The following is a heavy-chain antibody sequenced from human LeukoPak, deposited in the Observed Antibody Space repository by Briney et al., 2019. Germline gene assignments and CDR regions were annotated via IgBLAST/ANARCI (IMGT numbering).Heavy chain of an antibody. J-gene: IGHJ4*02. CDR2: IYYTGNT. CDR3: ARYYYGSGSSLVFDY. D-gene: IGHD3-10*01. CDR1: GGSIASSSNY. V-gene: IGHV4-39*07. Sequence: PSETLSLTCTVSGGSIASSSNYWVWIRQPPGKGLEWIGNIYYTGNTYYNPSLKSRVTISVDTSKNQFSLNLASVTAADTAVYYCARYYYGSGSSLVFDYWGQGTLVTVSS.